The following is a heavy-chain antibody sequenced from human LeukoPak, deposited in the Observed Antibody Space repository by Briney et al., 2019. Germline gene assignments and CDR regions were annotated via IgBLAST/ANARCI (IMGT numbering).Heavy chain of an antibody. CDR3: AREPIAVAGRYYYYYYMDV. D-gene: IGHD6-19*01. J-gene: IGHJ6*03. CDR2: IYYTGST. V-gene: IGHV4-39*07. Sequence: SETLSLTCSVSGGSISSNSYSWGWIRQPPGKGLEWIGSIYYTGSTYYNPSLKSRVTISVDTSKNQFSLKLSSVTAADTAVYYCAREPIAVAGRYYYYYYMDVWGKGTTVTVSS. CDR1: GGSISSNSYS.